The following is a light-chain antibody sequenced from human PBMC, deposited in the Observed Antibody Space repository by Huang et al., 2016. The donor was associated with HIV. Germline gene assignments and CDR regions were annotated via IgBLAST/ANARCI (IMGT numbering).Light chain of an antibody. Sequence: EIVLTQSPGTLSLSPGERATLSCTASQSVSSSFLAWYQQKPGQAPRLLIYGASNRATGSPDRFSGSGSGTDFALTISRLEPEDFAVYHCQQYDSSPMYTFGQGTKLEIK. J-gene: IGKJ2*01. V-gene: IGKV3-20*01. CDR1: QSVSSSF. CDR2: GAS. CDR3: QQYDSSPMYT.